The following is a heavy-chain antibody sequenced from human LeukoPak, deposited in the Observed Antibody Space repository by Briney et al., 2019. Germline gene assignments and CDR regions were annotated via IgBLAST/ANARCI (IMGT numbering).Heavy chain of an antibody. V-gene: IGHV3-7*03. CDR3: AKDIYYDYGAFDI. Sequence: PGGSLRLSCEGSAFIFSGHWMNWVRQTPGKGLEWVASIKEDGSERQYVDSVKGRFSISRDNTKGSLFLQLNSLRAEDTAVYYCAKDIYYDYGAFDIWGQGTMVTVSS. CDR1: AFIFSGHW. J-gene: IGHJ3*02. D-gene: IGHD3-16*01. CDR2: IKEDGSER.